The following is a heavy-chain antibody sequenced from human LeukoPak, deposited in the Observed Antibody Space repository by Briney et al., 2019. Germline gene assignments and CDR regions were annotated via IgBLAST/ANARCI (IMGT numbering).Heavy chain of an antibody. Sequence: ASLKVSCKASGYTFTSYGISWVRQAPGQGLERMGWISAYNGNTNYAQKLQGRVTMTTDTSTSTAYMELRSLRSYDTAVYYCARDSSGWSTNWFDPWGQGTLVTVSS. J-gene: IGHJ5*02. CDR1: GYTFTSYG. CDR2: ISAYNGNT. CDR3: ARDSSGWSTNWFDP. D-gene: IGHD6-19*01. V-gene: IGHV1-18*01.